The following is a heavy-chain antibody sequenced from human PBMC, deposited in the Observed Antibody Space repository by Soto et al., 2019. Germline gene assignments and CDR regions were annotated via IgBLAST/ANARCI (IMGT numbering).Heavy chain of an antibody. Sequence: PGGSLRLSCAASGFTFSSYAVSWVRQAPGKGPEWISSISGSGYTIYYADSVKGRFTISRDNSKNTLYLQMSSLRAEDTTVYYCAKVFYYYDSSGYYYFDYWGQGTLVTVSS. CDR2: ISGSGYTI. V-gene: IGHV3-23*01. D-gene: IGHD3-22*01. CDR1: GFTFSSYA. J-gene: IGHJ4*02. CDR3: AKVFYYYDSSGYYYFDY.